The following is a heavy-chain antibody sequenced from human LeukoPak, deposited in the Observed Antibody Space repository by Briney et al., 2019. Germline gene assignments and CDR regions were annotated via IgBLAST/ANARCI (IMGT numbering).Heavy chain of an antibody. Sequence: GASVKVSCKASGGTFSSYAISWVRQALGQGLEWMGGIIPIFGTANYAQKFQGRVTITTDESTSTAYMELSSLRSEDTAVYYCARLRYCSSTSCLYAPPAFDIWGQGTMVTVSS. CDR2: IIPIFGTA. J-gene: IGHJ3*02. CDR1: GGTFSSYA. D-gene: IGHD2-2*01. CDR3: ARLRYCSSTSCLYAPPAFDI. V-gene: IGHV1-69*05.